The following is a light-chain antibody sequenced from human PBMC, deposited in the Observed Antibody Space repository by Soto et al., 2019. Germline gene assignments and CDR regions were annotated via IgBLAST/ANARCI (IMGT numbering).Light chain of an antibody. CDR1: QSVSSS. CDR3: QQRNNWPLT. CDR2: DAS. V-gene: IGKV3-11*01. J-gene: IGKJ3*01. Sequence: EIVLTQSPATLSLSPGERATLTCRASQSVSSSLAWYQQKPGQAPRLLIYDASNRASGIPSRFSGSGSGTDFTLTISSLQPEDVAAYYCQQRNNWPLTFGPGTKVDIK.